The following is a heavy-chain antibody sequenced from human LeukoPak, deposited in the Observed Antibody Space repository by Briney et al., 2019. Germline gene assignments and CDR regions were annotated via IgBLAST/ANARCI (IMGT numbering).Heavy chain of an antibody. Sequence: PGGSLRLSCAASGFTFSGSAVHWVRQSSGKGLEWVGHIDKKDNLYATAYAEPVKGRFTISRDDSKDTAFLHMDSLKTEDTALYYCTRDRGTYNVFDPWGQGTLVTVSS. D-gene: IGHD1-14*01. J-gene: IGHJ5*02. CDR1: GFTFSGSA. CDR3: TRDRGTYNVFDP. CDR2: IDKKDNLYAT. V-gene: IGHV3-73*01.